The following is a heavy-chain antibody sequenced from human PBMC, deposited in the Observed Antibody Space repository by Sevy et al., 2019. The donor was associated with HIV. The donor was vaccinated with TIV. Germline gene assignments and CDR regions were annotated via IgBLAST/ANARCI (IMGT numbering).Heavy chain of an antibody. CDR2: IYYSGRT. CDR1: GDSITRSNYY. Sequence: LLQLSETLSLTCTVSGDSITRSNYYWAWIRQPPGRGLEWIGSIYYSGRTYYNPSLKSRVTFSVDTSRNRFSLRLSSVTAADTALYYCARYPADQYDRTGYNTRGGYFDSWGQGTLVTVSS. CDR3: ARYPADQYDRTGYNTRGGYFDS. J-gene: IGHJ4*02. D-gene: IGHD3-22*01. V-gene: IGHV4-39*01.